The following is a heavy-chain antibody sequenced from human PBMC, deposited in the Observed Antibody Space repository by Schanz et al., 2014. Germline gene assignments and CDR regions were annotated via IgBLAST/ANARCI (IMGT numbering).Heavy chain of an antibody. Sequence: QVHLVESGGGLVKPGGSLRLSCAASGFTFSDFYLTWIRQAPGKGLEWVSYISSTGYYINYSDSVKGRFTISRDKSKNTLYLEMNSLRAEDTAVYYCASRSVYAPTWGQGILVTVSP. J-gene: IGHJ5*02. V-gene: IGHV3-11*06. CDR1: GFTFSDFY. CDR3: ASRSVYAPT. D-gene: IGHD2-8*01. CDR2: ISSTGYYI.